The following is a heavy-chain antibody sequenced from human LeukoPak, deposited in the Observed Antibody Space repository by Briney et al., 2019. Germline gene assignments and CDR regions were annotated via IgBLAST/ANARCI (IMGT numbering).Heavy chain of an antibody. Sequence: GGSLRLSCAASGFTFSSYGMSWVRQAPGKGLEWVSGISWNSGSIGYADSVKGRFTISRDNAKNSLYLQMNSLRAEDTALYYCAKDKGIAVAGDFDYWGQGTLVTVSS. CDR3: AKDKGIAVAGDFDY. CDR2: ISWNSGSI. D-gene: IGHD6-19*01. J-gene: IGHJ4*02. V-gene: IGHV3-9*01. CDR1: GFTFSSYG.